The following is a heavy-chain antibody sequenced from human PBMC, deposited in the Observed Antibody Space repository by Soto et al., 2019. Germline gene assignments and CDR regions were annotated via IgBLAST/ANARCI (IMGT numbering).Heavy chain of an antibody. CDR1: GGSISSGGYS. D-gene: IGHD5-18*01. CDR3: ARGIQLWPITYFFDY. Sequence: SETLSLTCAVSGGSISSGGYSWSWIRQPPGKGLEWIGYIYHSGSTYYNPSLKSRVTISVDTSKNQFSLKLSSVTAADTAVYYCARGIQLWPITYFFDYWGQGTLVTVSS. V-gene: IGHV4-30-2*01. CDR2: IYHSGST. J-gene: IGHJ4*02.